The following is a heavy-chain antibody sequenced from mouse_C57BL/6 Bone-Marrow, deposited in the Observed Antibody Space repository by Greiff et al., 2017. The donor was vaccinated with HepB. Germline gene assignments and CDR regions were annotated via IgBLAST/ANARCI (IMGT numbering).Heavy chain of an antibody. D-gene: IGHD1-1*01. CDR3: ARDSVITTVAGDY. Sequence: QVQLQQPGPELVKPGASVTLSCKASGYTFTSYWMHWVKQRPGPGLEWIGNINPSNGGPNYNEKFKGKAKLTVDKSSSTAYMQLSSLTSEDSAVDYCARDSVITTVAGDYWGQGTTLTVSS. CDR1: GYTFTSYW. J-gene: IGHJ2*01. V-gene: IGHV1-53*01. CDR2: INPSNGGP.